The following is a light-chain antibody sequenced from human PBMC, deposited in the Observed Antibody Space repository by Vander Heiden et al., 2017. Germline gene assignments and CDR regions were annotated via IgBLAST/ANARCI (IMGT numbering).Light chain of an antibody. CDR2: DAS. J-gene: IGKJ2*01. V-gene: IGKV1-33*01. CDR3: QQDDNLPYT. Sequence: DIQMTQSPSSLSASVGDRVTIPCQASQDISNYLNWYQQKPGKAPKLLNYDASNLETGVPSRFSGSGSGTDFTFTISSLQHEDIATYYCQQDDNLPYTFGQGTKLEIK. CDR1: QDISNY.